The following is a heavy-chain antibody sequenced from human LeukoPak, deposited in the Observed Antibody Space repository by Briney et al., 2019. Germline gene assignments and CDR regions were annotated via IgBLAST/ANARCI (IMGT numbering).Heavy chain of an antibody. CDR3: AKDIPLTTVTTLPPY. D-gene: IGHD4-17*01. Sequence: SGGSLRLSCAASGFTFSSYGMHWGRQAPGKGLEWVAFIRYDGSNKYYADSVKGRFTISRDNSKNTLYLQMNSLRAEDTAVYYCAKDIPLTTVTTLPPYWGQGTLVTVSS. CDR2: IRYDGSNK. V-gene: IGHV3-30*02. J-gene: IGHJ4*02. CDR1: GFTFSSYG.